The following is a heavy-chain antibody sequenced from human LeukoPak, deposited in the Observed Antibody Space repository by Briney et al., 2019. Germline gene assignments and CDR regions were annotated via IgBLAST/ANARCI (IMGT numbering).Heavy chain of an antibody. Sequence: TGGSLRLFCAASGFTFSGYAMHWVRQAPGKGLEWVAVISYDGSNKYYADSVKGRFTISRDNSKNTLYLQMNSLRAEDTAVYYCPSPPTKAVAGPVDNGGQGPLATVSS. V-gene: IGHV3-30*01. CDR2: ISYDGSNK. CDR1: GFTFSGYA. CDR3: PSPPTKAVAGPVDN. D-gene: IGHD6-19*01. J-gene: IGHJ4*02.